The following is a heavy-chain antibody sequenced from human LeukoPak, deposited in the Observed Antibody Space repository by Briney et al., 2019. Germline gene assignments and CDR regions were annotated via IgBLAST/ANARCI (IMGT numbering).Heavy chain of an antibody. V-gene: IGHV3-48*01. CDR1: GFTFSSYS. D-gene: IGHD2-2*01. CDR2: ISSSSTTI. CDR3: AKDSSSTNQYYGMDV. J-gene: IGHJ6*02. Sequence: GSLRLSCVASGFTFSSYSMNWVRQAPGKGLEWVSYISSSSTTIYYADSVKGRFTISRDNAKNSLYLQMNSLRAEDTAVYYCAKDSSSTNQYYGMDVWGQGTTVTVSS.